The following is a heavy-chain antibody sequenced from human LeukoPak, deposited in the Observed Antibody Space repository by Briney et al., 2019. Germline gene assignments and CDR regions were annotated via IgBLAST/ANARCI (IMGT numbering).Heavy chain of an antibody. CDR3: TTDLLLWFGELSPPY. Sequence: PGGSLRLSYAASGFTFSNAWMSWVRQAPGKGLEWVGRIKSKTDGGTTDYAAPVKGRFTISRDDSKNTLYLQMNSLKTEDTAVYYCTTDLLLWFGELSPPYWGQGTLVTVSS. CDR2: IKSKTDGGTT. J-gene: IGHJ4*02. CDR1: GFTFSNAW. V-gene: IGHV3-15*01. D-gene: IGHD3-10*01.